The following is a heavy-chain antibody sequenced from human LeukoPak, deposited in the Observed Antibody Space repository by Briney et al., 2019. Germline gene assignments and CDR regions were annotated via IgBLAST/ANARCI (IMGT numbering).Heavy chain of an antibody. Sequence: GGSLRLSCAASGFTFSSFGMHWVRQGPDKGLEWVALIWYDGSNKHYADSVKGRYNISRDNSRNTLYLHMNSLRVEDTAVYYCARVRDGVFSGGDYYNGMDVWGQGTTVTVSS. CDR1: GFTFSSFG. CDR3: ARVRDGVFSGGDYYNGMDV. J-gene: IGHJ6*02. CDR2: IWYDGSNK. V-gene: IGHV3-33*01. D-gene: IGHD3-16*01.